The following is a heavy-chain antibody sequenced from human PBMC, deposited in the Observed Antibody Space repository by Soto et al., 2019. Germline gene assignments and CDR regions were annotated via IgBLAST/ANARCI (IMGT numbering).Heavy chain of an antibody. CDR2: ISGSGTST. CDR1: GFTFGNYA. V-gene: IGHV3-23*01. D-gene: IGHD3-16*01. CDR3: TKESEMSVGYGMDV. J-gene: IGHJ6*02. Sequence: GGSLRLSCAASGFTFGNYAMSWVRQAPGKGLEWVAAISGSGTSTYNIHSVNGRFTISRDNLVNTVYLQVNTLRAEDTALYYCTKESEMSVGYGMDVYDQEPKVTVSS.